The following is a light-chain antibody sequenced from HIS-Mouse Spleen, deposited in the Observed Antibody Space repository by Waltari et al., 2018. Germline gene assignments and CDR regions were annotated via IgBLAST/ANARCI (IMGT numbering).Light chain of an antibody. Sequence: IQLTQSPSFLSASVGDRVTITCRASQGISSYLAWYQQKPGKAPKLLIYAASTLQSGVPSRFGGSGSGTEFTLTISSLQPEDFATYYCQQLNSYPPTCGQGTKVEIK. CDR1: QGISSY. CDR2: AAS. CDR3: QQLNSYPPT. V-gene: IGKV1-9*01. J-gene: IGKJ1*01.